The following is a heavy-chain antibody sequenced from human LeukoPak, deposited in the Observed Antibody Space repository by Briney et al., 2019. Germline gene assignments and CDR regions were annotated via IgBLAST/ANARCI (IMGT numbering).Heavy chain of an antibody. J-gene: IGHJ4*02. V-gene: IGHV3-11*01. D-gene: IGHD1-1*01. Sequence: KSGGSLRLSCAASGLTFSDYYMNWIRQAPGKGLEWVSYISTSGTTMSYADSVKGRFTISRDSAKNSLYLQMNSLRAEDTAVYYCARGTTGTTDFDYWGQGTLVTVSS. CDR3: ARGTTGTTDFDY. CDR2: ISTSGTTM. CDR1: GLTFSDYY.